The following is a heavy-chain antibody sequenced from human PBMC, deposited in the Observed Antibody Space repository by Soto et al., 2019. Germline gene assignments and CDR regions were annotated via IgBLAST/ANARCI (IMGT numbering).Heavy chain of an antibody. CDR1: GFSLSTTAVG. V-gene: IGHV2-5*02. CDR3: VPTSGWTHAT. CDR2: LYWDDDN. J-gene: IGHJ5*02. Sequence: QITLKESGPTLVKPTQTLTLSCTFSGFSLSTTAVGVSWIRQPPGKALEWLALLYWDDDNRYSPSLKSRLTVTKDSSKNQVILTMINMDPVDTATSYCVPTSGWTHATWGQGTLVTVSS. D-gene: IGHD1-1*01.